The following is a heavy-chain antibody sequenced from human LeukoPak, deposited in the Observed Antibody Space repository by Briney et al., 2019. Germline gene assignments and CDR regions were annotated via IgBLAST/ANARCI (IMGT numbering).Heavy chain of an antibody. Sequence: PGTSLRLSCAASGFTFSIYAIQWVRQAPGKGLEWVAVISSDGINKYYADSVKGRFTISRDNSKNTLYLQMNSLRAEDTAVYYCARDVMVRDAYGMDVWGQGTTVTVSS. CDR2: ISSDGINK. CDR1: GFTFSIYA. V-gene: IGHV3-30-3*01. J-gene: IGHJ6*02. D-gene: IGHD3-10*01. CDR3: ARDVMVRDAYGMDV.